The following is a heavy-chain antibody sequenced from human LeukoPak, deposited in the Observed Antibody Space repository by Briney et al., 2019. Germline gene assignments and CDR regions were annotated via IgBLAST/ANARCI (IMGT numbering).Heavy chain of an antibody. Sequence: ASVKVSFKASGGTFSSYAISWVRQAPGQGLEWMGGIIPIFGTANYAQKFQGRVTITTDESTSTAYMELSSLRSEDTAVYYCARGLVSDSSGYLWFDYWGQGTLVTVSS. V-gene: IGHV1-69*05. J-gene: IGHJ4*02. CDR1: GGTFSSYA. D-gene: IGHD3-22*01. CDR3: ARGLVSDSSGYLWFDY. CDR2: IIPIFGTA.